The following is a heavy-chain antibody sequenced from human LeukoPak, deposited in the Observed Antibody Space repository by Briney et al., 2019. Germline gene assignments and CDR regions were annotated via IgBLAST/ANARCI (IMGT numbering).Heavy chain of an antibody. J-gene: IGHJ6*03. CDR2: VNHTGST. D-gene: IGHD1-1*01. CDR1: DDSITMYY. V-gene: IGHV4-59*01. Sequence: SETLSLTCSVSDDSITMYYWTWIRQPPGKGLEWIGYVNHTGSTNSNPSLNGRVSISRDTTKNLFSLRLRSVTAADTAVYFCARGRVSSSTWYSTYCYYFYMDVWGKGTTVTVSS. CDR3: ARGRVSSSTWYSTYCYYFYMDV.